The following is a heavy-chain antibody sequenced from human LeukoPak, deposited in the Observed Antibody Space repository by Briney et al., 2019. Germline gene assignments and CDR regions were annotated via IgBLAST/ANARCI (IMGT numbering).Heavy chain of an antibody. CDR2: IIPIFGTA. V-gene: IGHV1-69*01. CDR3: ARDKRGYCSGGSCYYYYGMDV. D-gene: IGHD2-15*01. CDR1: GGTFSSYA. Sequence: ASVKVSFKASGGTFSSYAISWVRQAPGQGLEWMGGIIPIFGTANYAQKFQGRVTITADESTSTAYMELSSLRSEDTAVYYCARDKRGYCSGGSCYYYYGMDVWGQGTTVTVSS. J-gene: IGHJ6*02.